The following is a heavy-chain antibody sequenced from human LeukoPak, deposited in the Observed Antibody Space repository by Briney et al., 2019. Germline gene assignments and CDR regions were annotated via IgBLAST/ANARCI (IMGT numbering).Heavy chain of an antibody. J-gene: IGHJ4*02. CDR3: ANTILTGAL. CDR2: ISSSSSHI. D-gene: IGHD2-2*02. CDR1: GFTFSSHA. V-gene: IGHV3-21*01. Sequence: TGGSLRLSCAASGFTFSSHAMSWVRQAPGKGLEWVSSISSSSSHIYYADSVKGRFTISRDNAKNSLYLQMNSLRAEDTAVYYCANTILTGALWGQGTLVTVSS.